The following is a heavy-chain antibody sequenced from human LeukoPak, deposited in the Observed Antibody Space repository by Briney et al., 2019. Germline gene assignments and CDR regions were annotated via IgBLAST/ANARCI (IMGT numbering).Heavy chain of an antibody. J-gene: IGHJ5*02. CDR3: ARGPGGGYPTVNWFDP. V-gene: IGHV4-59*02. Sequence: PSETLSLTCTVSGGSVSSYYWSWIRQPPGKGLEWIGDIYYSGSTNYNPSLKSRVTISVDTSKNHFSLKLSSMTAADTAVHYCARGPGGGYPTVNWFDPWGQGTLVTVSS. CDR2: IYYSGST. D-gene: IGHD3-22*01. CDR1: GGSVSSYY.